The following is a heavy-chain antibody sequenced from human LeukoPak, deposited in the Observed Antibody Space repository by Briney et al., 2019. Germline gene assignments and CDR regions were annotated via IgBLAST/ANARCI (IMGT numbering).Heavy chain of an antibody. CDR1: GYTFTSYA. CDR2: INAGNGNT. CDR3: ARGGQLLRSYYYYGMDV. D-gene: IGHD3-10*02. J-gene: IGHJ6*02. Sequence: ASVKVSCKASGYTFTSYAMHWVRQAPGQRLEWMGWINAGNGNTKYSQKFQGRVTITRDTSASTAYMELSSLRSEDTAVYYCARGGQLLRSYYYYGMDVWGQGTTVTVSS. V-gene: IGHV1-3*01.